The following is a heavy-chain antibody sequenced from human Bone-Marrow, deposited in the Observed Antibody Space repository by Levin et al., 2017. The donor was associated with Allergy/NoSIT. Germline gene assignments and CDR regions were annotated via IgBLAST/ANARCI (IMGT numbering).Heavy chain of an antibody. CDR3: ARDLRAEQRIRYYYYGMDV. Sequence: PGGSLRLSCAASGFTFSSYAMHWVRQAPGKGLEWVAVISYDGSNKYYADSVKGRFTISRDNSKNTLYLQMNSLRAEDTAVYYCARDLRAEQRIRYYYYGMDVWGQGTTVTVSS. CDR1: GFTFSSYA. CDR2: ISYDGSNK. D-gene: IGHD1/OR15-1a*01. V-gene: IGHV3-30-3*01. J-gene: IGHJ6*02.